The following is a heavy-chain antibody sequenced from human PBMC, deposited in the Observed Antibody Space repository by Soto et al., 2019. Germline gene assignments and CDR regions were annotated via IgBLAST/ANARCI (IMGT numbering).Heavy chain of an antibody. Sequence: SETLSLTCAVSGGSISRSNWWSWVRQPPGKGLEWIGEIYDTGTTNYNPSLKSRVIISVDKSKNQFSLRLSPVTAADTATYYCARIDTSLLSIDPWGQGALVTVSS. CDR2: IYDTGTT. V-gene: IGHV4-4*02. D-gene: IGHD2-2*01. J-gene: IGHJ5*02. CDR3: ARIDTSLLSIDP. CDR1: GGSISRSNW.